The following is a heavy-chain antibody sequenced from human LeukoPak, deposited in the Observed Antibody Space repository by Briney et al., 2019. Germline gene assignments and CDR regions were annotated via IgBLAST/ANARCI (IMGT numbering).Heavy chain of an antibody. Sequence: SQTLSLTCTVSGGSINSDNYYWSWIRQPAGKGLEWIGRIYTSGSTNYNPSLKSRVTISVDTSKNQFSLKLSSVTAADTAVYYCARVTPSAYCSGGSCYPNFDYWGQGTLVTVSS. CDR2: IYTSGST. J-gene: IGHJ4*02. V-gene: IGHV4-61*02. CDR3: ARVTPSAYCSGGSCYPNFDY. CDR1: GGSINSDNYY. D-gene: IGHD2-15*01.